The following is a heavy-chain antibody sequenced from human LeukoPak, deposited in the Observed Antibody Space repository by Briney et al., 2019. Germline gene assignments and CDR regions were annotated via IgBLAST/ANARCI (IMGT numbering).Heavy chain of an antibody. J-gene: IGHJ3*02. CDR1: GYTFTKYG. V-gene: IGHV1-18*01. Sequence: ASVKVSCKASGYTFTKYGVSWVRQAPGQGLEGMGWISAYNGDIKYAQRGKGRVTMTTDTSTSTVYMELRSLRSDDTAVYYCARESGSDAFDIWGQGTMVTVSS. CDR2: ISAYNGDI. CDR3: ARESGSDAFDI.